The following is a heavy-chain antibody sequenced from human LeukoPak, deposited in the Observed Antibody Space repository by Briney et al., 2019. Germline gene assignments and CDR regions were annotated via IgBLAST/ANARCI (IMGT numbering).Heavy chain of an antibody. Sequence: PGGSLRLSCGASGFTFSDYWMAWVRQAPGRGVVWVARINGDGSSTTYVDSMSGRFTISRDNAKKTLYLQMNSRRGEDAAVYYCARDMYSMSSDRGAYWGQGALVTVSS. CDR3: ARDMYSMSSDRGAY. D-gene: IGHD6-6*01. CDR2: INGDGSST. CDR1: GFTFSDYW. J-gene: IGHJ4*02. V-gene: IGHV3-74*01.